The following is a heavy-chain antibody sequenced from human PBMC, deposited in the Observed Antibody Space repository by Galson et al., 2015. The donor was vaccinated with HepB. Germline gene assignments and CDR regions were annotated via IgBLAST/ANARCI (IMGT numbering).Heavy chain of an antibody. V-gene: IGHV3-23*01. CDR1: GFSYSNPA. CDR2: ISISGRNT. CDR3: AKEEVPNDY. J-gene: IGHJ4*02. Sequence: SLRLYCAVSGFSYSNPAMTWARQAPGRGLEWISGISISGRNTYYADSVKGRFTISRDNSKNTVFLQMNSLRAEDTAVYYCAKEEVPNDYWGQGTLVTVSS. D-gene: IGHD4/OR15-4a*01.